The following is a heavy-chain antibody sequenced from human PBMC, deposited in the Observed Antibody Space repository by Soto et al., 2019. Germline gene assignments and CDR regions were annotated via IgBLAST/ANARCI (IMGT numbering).Heavy chain of an antibody. CDR1: GYSFTSYW. D-gene: IGHD3-16*02. CDR2: IYPGDSDT. J-gene: IGHJ4*02. Sequence: GESLKISCKGSGYSFTSYWIGWVRQMPGKGLEWMGIIYPGDSDTRYSPSFQGQVTISADKSISTAYLQWSSLKASDTAMYYCARQSPWHDDYIWGSYRLGEQFDYWGQGTLVTVSS. V-gene: IGHV5-51*01. CDR3: ARQSPWHDDYIWGSYRLGEQFDY.